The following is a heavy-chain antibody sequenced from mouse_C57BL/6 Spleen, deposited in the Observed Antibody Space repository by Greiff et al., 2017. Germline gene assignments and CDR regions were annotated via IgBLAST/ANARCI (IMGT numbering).Heavy chain of an antibody. CDR2: INPNNGGT. V-gene: IGHV1-18*01. D-gene: IGHD2-3*01. J-gene: IGHJ4*01. CDR1: GYTFTDYN. CDR3: ARVLDGFHAMDY. Sequence: VQLQQSGPELVKPGASVKIPCKASGYTFTDYNMDWVKQSHGKSLEWIGDINPNNGGTIYNQKFKGKATLTVDKSSSTAYMELRSLTSEDTAVYYCARVLDGFHAMDYWGQGTSVTVSS.